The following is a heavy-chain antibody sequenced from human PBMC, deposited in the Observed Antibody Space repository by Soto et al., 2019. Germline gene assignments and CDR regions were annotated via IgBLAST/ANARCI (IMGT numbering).Heavy chain of an antibody. CDR3: ARHPGGGEGNYYYGMDV. CDR1: GYSFTSYW. D-gene: IGHD1-1*01. V-gene: IGHV5-51*01. Sequence: PGESLKISCKGSGYSFTSYWIGWVRQMPGKXLGWMGIIYPGDSDTRYSPSFQGQVTISADKSISTAYLQWSSLKASDTAMYYCARHPGGGEGNYYYGMDVWGQGTTVTVSS. CDR2: IYPGDSDT. J-gene: IGHJ6*02.